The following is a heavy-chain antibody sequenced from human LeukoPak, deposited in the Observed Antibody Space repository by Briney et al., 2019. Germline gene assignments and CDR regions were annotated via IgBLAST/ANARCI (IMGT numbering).Heavy chain of an antibody. CDR1: GGSISSYY. V-gene: IGHV4-59*01. CDR2: IYYSGST. J-gene: IGHJ6*03. CDR3: ARDGRGVITFGGVIVPPDYYYMDV. D-gene: IGHD3-16*02. Sequence: SETLSLTCTVSGGSISSYYWSWIRQPPGKGLEWIGYIYYSGSTNYNPSLKSRVTISVDTSKNQFSLKLSSVTAADTAVYYCARDGRGVITFGGVIVPPDYYYMDVWGKGTTVTISS.